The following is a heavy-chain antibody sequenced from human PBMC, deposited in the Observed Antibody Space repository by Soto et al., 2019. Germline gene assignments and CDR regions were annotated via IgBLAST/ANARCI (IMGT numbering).Heavy chain of an antibody. CDR3: ARDNDRPQLGGNYYYILDV. V-gene: IGHV1-69*12. Sequence: QVQLEQSGAEVKKPGSSVKLSCKASGGTFRNSAISWVRQAPGQGLEWMGGIMPIFRTPDYAQKFQGRVTITADESTNTAYTELSGLRSDDTAVHYCARDNDRPQLGGNYYYILDVWGHGTTVTVSS. CDR2: IMPIFRTP. CDR1: GGTFRNSA. D-gene: IGHD1-1*01. J-gene: IGHJ6*02.